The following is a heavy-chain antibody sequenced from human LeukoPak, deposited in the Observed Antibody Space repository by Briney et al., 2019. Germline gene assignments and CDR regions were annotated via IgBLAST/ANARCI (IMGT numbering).Heavy chain of an antibody. D-gene: IGHD6-19*01. CDR3: ARLDSSGWTY. J-gene: IGHJ4*02. Sequence: SETLSLTCTVSGGSISSYYWNWIRQPPGKGLEWIGYMSYSGTTNYNPSLKSRVTISIDTSKSQFSLKLNSVTAADTAVYYCARLDSSGWTYWGQGTLVTVSS. CDR2: MSYSGTT. V-gene: IGHV4-59*01. CDR1: GGSISSYY.